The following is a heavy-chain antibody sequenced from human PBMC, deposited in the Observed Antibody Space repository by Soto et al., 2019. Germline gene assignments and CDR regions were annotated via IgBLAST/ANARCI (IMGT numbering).Heavy chain of an antibody. V-gene: IGHV1-46*01. CDR1: RDTFTSYY. J-gene: IGHJ5*02. CDR3: ARSSGGNFGIIIEGTNWFAP. CDR2: INPHGGST. D-gene: IGHD1-26*01. Sequence: QLVQSGGEVKQPGASVKVSCKAPRDTFTSYYINWVRQAPGQGLEWMGVINPHGGSTAYAQKFKGRVTLTRDTSASTVYMEGSSLTSEDTAMYYCARSSGGNFGIIIEGTNWFAPWAQGTLVTVSS.